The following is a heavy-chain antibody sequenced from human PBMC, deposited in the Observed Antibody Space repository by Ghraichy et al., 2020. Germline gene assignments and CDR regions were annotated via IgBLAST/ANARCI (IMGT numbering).Heavy chain of an antibody. CDR1: GGSISSYY. D-gene: IGHD3-10*01. CDR2: IYYSGST. CDR3: ARDRYYYGSGSPKEFYWYFDL. Sequence: SETLSLTCTVSGGSISSYYWSWIRQPPGKGLEWIGYIYYSGSTNYNPSLKSRVTISVDTSKNQFSLKLSSVTAADTAVYYCARDRYYYGSGSPKEFYWYFDLWGRGTLVTVSS. V-gene: IGHV4-59*01. J-gene: IGHJ2*01.